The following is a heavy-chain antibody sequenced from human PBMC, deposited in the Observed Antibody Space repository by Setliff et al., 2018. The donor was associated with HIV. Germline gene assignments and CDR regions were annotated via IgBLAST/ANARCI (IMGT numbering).Heavy chain of an antibody. CDR2: IHSGGST. V-gene: IGHV3-66*01. D-gene: IGHD1-20*01. Sequence: GSLRLSCAASGFTFRNYKMSWVRQAPGRGLEWVSVIHSGGSTYYADSVKGRFIISRDNSKNTLYLQMNSLRAEDTAVYYCARDPGRYNGMDVWGQGTTVTVSS. CDR3: ARDPGRYNGMDV. J-gene: IGHJ6*02. CDR1: GFTFRNYK.